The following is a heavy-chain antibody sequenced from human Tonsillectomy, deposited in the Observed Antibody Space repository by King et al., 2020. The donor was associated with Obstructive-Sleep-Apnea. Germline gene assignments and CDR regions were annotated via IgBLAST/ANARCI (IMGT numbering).Heavy chain of an antibody. CDR1: GYSISSGYY. CDR3: AREGVSSGYWSEYFQH. V-gene: IGHV4-38-2*02. CDR2: IYHSGST. D-gene: IGHD3-22*01. J-gene: IGHJ1*01. Sequence: QVQLQESGPGLVKPSETLSLTCTVSGYSISSGYYWGWIRQPPGKGLEWIGSIYHSGSTYYNPSLKSRVTISVDTSKNQFSLKLSSVTAADTAVYYCAREGVSSGYWSEYFQHWGQGTLVTVSS.